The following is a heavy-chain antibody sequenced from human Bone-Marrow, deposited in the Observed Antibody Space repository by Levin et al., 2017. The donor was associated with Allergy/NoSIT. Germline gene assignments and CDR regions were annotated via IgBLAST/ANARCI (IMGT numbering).Heavy chain of an antibody. CDR1: GIDFSTYN. Sequence: NAGGSLRLSCDTSGIDFSTYNMNWLRQAPGKGLEWVASISSSGSYIFYAESVKGRFTISRDNARSSLYLQMNDLRADDTATYHCARGRCGSGTPTCILWFDPWGQGTLVTVSS. V-gene: IGHV3-21*01. CDR2: ISSSGSYI. CDR3: ARGRCGSGTPTCILWFDP. D-gene: IGHD3-10*01. J-gene: IGHJ5*02.